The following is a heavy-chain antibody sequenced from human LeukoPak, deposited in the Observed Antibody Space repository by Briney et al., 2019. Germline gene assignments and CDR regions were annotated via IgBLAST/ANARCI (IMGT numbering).Heavy chain of an antibody. CDR2: IYYSGST. Sequence: PSETLSLTCTVSGGSISSYYWSWIRQPPGKGLEWIGYIYYSGSTNYNPSLKSRVTISVDTSKNQFSLKLSSVTAADTAVYYCASSYDSSGYYYGRFDYWGQGTLVTVSS. V-gene: IGHV4-59*08. CDR3: ASSYDSSGYYYGRFDY. CDR1: GGSISSYY. D-gene: IGHD3-22*01. J-gene: IGHJ4*02.